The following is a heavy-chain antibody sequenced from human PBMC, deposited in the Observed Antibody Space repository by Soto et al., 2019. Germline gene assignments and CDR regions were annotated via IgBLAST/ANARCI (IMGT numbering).Heavy chain of an antibody. CDR3: AINAERNAQKFDF. Sequence: GASVKVSCKTSGGIFKNFDIGWVRQSPGQGLEWMGEIIPLFNATNYAQKFRGRVTVTADESTRTAYMELTRLTYDDTAVYFCAINAERNAQKFDFWGQGTLVTVSS. J-gene: IGHJ4*02. CDR2: IIPLFNAT. CDR1: GGIFKNFD. V-gene: IGHV1-69*13. D-gene: IGHD2-2*01.